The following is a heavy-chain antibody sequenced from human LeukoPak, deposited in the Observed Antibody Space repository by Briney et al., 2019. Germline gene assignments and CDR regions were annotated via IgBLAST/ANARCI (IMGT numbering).Heavy chain of an antibody. J-gene: IGHJ4*02. Sequence: SVKVSCKASGGTFSTYAISWVRPAPGQGLEWMGGIIPIFGTTNYAQKFQGRVTITADESTSTAYMELSSLRSEDTAVYYCARDHSSGLYYFDYWGQGTLVTVSS. D-gene: IGHD6-19*01. CDR2: IIPIFGTT. V-gene: IGHV1-69*13. CDR3: ARDHSSGLYYFDY. CDR1: GGTFSTYA.